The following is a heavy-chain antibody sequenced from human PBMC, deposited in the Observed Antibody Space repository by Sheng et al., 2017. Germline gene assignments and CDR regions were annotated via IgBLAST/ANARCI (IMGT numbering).Heavy chain of an antibody. CDR3: ARGHFWSGQWGL. Sequence: QVQLQESGPGLVKPSETLSLTCTVSGASMSSYYWGWIRQPPGKGLEYIGSVYYSGSTSHNPSLGSRVTISIDMSKNQFSLILSSVTAADSAVYYCARGHFWSGQWGLWGQGTTITVSS. D-gene: IGHD3-3*01. CDR1: GASMSSYY. V-gene: IGHV4-59*01. CDR2: VYYSGST. J-gene: IGHJ6*02.